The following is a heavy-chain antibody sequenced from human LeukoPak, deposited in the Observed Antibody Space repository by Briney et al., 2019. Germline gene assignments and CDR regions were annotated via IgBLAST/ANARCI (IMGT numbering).Heavy chain of an antibody. Sequence: GGSLRLSCAASGFTFSDHYMDWVRQAPGKGLEWVGRIKNKVNSYTTDYAASVKGRFSVSRDDSENSLYLQMNSLKTEDTAVYYCARGPQDTSASGYYYGMDVWGQGTTVTVSS. CDR2: IKNKVNSYTT. CDR3: ARGPQDTSASGYYYGMDV. J-gene: IGHJ6*02. V-gene: IGHV3-72*01. CDR1: GFTFSDHY. D-gene: IGHD3-22*01.